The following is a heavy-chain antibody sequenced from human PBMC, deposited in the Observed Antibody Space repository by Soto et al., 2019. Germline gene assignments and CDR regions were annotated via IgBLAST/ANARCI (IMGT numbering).Heavy chain of an antibody. CDR2: TYYRAST. CDR3: ARVSVVGAGYSFDY. CDR1: GGSVSSGSYY. D-gene: IGHD2-15*01. J-gene: IGHJ4*02. V-gene: IGHV4-61*01. Sequence: PSETLSLTCTVSGGSVSSGSYYWSWIRQPPGKGLEWIEYTYYRASTNYNPSHKSRVTISVDTSKNQFSLKLSSVTAADTAVYYCARVSVVGAGYSFDYWGQGTLVTVSS.